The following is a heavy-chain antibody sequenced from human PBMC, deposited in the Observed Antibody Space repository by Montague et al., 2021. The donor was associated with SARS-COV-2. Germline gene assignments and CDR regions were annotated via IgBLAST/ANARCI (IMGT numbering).Heavy chain of an antibody. Sequence: SMSISFAASGFTFSSYAMHWVRQAPGKGLEWVAVISYDGSNKYYVDSVKGRFTISRDNSKNTLYLQMNSLRAEDTAVYYCARDGDDYGDYYAYFDYWGQGTLVTVSS. D-gene: IGHD4-17*01. J-gene: IGHJ4*02. CDR1: GFTFSSYA. CDR2: ISYDGSNK. V-gene: IGHV3-30*04. CDR3: ARDGDDYGDYYAYFDY.